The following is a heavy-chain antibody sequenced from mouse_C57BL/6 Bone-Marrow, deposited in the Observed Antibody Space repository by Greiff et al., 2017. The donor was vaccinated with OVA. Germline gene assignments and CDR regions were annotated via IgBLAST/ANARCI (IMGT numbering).Heavy chain of an antibody. CDR3: TANWDWIAY. CDR1: GYTFTSYG. CDR2: IYIGNGYT. Sequence: EVQLQQSGAELVRPGSSVKMSCKTSGYTFTSYGINWVKQRPGQGLEWIGYIYIGNGYTEYNEKFKGKATLTLDTSSNTTYMQLNNLTTEDTAICYSTANWDWIAYWGQGTLVTVSA. V-gene: IGHV1-58*01. D-gene: IGHD4-1*02. J-gene: IGHJ3*01.